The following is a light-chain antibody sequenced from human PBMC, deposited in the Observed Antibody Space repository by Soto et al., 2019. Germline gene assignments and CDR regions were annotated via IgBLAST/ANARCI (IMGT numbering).Light chain of an antibody. CDR2: GAS. V-gene: IGKV3-20*01. J-gene: IGKJ2*01. Sequence: EIVLTQSPGTLSLSPGERATLSCRASQSLSGSYLAWYQHKPGQAPRLLISGASTRATGIPDRFSGSGSGTDFTLTISRLEPEDFAVYYCQQYDTSPHTFGQGTKLEIK. CDR1: QSLSGSY. CDR3: QQYDTSPHT.